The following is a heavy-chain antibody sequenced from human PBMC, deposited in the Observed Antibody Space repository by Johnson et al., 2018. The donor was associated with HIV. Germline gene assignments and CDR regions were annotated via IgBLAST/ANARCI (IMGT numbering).Heavy chain of an antibody. Sequence: QVQLVESGGGVVQPGRSLRLSCAASGFTFSSYGMHWVLQAPGQGLEWVALISFDGSNKYYGDSVKGRFTISRDNSKNTLLLQMNSLRAEDTAVYYCARTEITFGGVIDPHDAFDIWGQGTMVTVSS. J-gene: IGHJ3*02. CDR1: GFTFSSYG. CDR2: ISFDGSNK. D-gene: IGHD3-16*02. V-gene: IGHV3-30*03. CDR3: ARTEITFGGVIDPHDAFDI.